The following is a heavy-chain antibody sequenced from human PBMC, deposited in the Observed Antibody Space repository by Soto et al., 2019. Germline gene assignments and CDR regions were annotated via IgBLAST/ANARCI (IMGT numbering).Heavy chain of an antibody. D-gene: IGHD1-26*01. J-gene: IGHJ5*02. CDR3: AREGGSLNWFDP. CDR1: GFTFSSYS. CDR2: ISSSSSTI. V-gene: IGHV3-48*02. Sequence: EVQLVESGGGLVQPGGSLRLSCAASGFTFSSYSMNWVRQAPGKGLEWVSYISSSSSTIYYADSVKGRFTISRDNAKKSLYPQMNSLRDEDTAVYYCAREGGSLNWFDPWGQGTLVTVSS.